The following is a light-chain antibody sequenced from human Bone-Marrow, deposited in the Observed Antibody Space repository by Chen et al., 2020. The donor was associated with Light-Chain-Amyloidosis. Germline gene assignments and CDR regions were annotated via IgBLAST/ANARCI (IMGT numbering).Light chain of an antibody. CDR2: RDT. CDR1: DLPTKY. Sequence: SYELTQPPSVSVSPGQTARITCSGDDLPTKYAYWYQQKPGQAPVLVIHRDTERPSGISERFSRSSSGTPATLTISGVQAEDDADYHCQSADSSGTYEVIFGGGTKLTVL. V-gene: IGLV3-25*03. J-gene: IGLJ2*01. CDR3: QSADSSGTYEVI.